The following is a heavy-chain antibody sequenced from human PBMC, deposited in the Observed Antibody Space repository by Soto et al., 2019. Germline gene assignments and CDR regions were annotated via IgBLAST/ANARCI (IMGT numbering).Heavy chain of an antibody. CDR2: IIPIFGTA. Sequence: QVQLVQSGAEVQKPGSSVKVSCKASGGTFSSYAISWVRQAPGQGLEWMGGIIPIFGTANYAQKFQGRVTITADESTSTAYMELSSLRSEDTAVYYCARERYDILTGYVYYYGMDVWGQGTTVTVSS. CDR3: ARERYDILTGYVYYYGMDV. CDR1: GGTFSSYA. V-gene: IGHV1-69*01. J-gene: IGHJ6*02. D-gene: IGHD3-9*01.